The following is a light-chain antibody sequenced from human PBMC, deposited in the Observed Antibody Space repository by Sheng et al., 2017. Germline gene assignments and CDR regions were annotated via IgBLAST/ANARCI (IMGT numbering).Light chain of an antibody. V-gene: IGKV1-NL1*01. CDR3: QQYYVTLLT. CDR1: QGISNS. CDR2: AAS. Sequence: DIQLTQSPSSLSASVGDRVTITCRASQGISNSLAWYQQTPGRAPKLLLSAASRLESGVPSRFSGSGSGTEYTLTISSLQPEDSATYYCQQYYVTLLTFGGGTKVEIK. J-gene: IGKJ4*01.